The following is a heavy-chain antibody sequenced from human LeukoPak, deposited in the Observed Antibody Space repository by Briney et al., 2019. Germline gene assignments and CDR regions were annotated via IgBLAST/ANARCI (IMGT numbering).Heavy chain of an antibody. CDR2: ISRSTTTI. D-gene: IGHD5-12*01. Sequence: GGSLRLSCAASGFTFSSYAMSWVRQAPGKGLEWVSYISRSTTTIYYADSVRGRFSISRDNAQKSLYLQMNGLTAEDTAVYYCARDLVAVPASPNYFDYWGHGTLVTVSS. J-gene: IGHJ4*01. CDR3: ARDLVAVPASPNYFDY. CDR1: GFTFSSYA. V-gene: IGHV3-48*01.